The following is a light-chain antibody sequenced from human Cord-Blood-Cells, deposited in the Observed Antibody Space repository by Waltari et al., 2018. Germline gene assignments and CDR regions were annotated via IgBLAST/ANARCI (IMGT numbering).Light chain of an antibody. Sequence: DIPMTPSLSSLSASVGDRVTITCRASQSISSYLNWYQQKPWKAPKLLIYAASSLQSGVPSRFSGSGSGTDFTLTISSLQPEDFATYYCQQSYSTPVTFGQGTRLEIK. V-gene: IGKV1-39*01. CDR2: AAS. CDR1: QSISSY. CDR3: QQSYSTPVT. J-gene: IGKJ5*01.